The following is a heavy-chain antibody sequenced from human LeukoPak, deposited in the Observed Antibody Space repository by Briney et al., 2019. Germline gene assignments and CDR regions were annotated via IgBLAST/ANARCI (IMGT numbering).Heavy chain of an antibody. J-gene: IGHJ4*02. Sequence: GGSLRLSCAASGFTFSSYGMHWVRQAPGKGLEWVAVIWYDGSNKYYADSVKGRFTISRDNSKNTLYLQMNSLRAGDTAVYYCARGVGATDFFDYWGQGTLVTVSS. CDR1: GFTFSSYG. CDR3: ARGVGATDFFDY. V-gene: IGHV3-33*01. D-gene: IGHD1-26*01. CDR2: IWYDGSNK.